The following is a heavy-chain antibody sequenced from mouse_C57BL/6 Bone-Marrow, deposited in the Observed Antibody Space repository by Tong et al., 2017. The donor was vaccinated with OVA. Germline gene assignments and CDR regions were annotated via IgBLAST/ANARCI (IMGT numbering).Heavy chain of an antibody. CDR3: DRKTRLRFDS. CDR1: RFPLDNYG. V-gene: IGHV2-2*02. Sequence: VQLQESGLPADQASATVDSKHTVCRFPLDNYGVHWVRQSPGKGLEWLGVIWSFGNTDYNAAFISRLSISKDNSKRKVLLKRNSLKANEAAIYYCDRKTRLRFDSWGKGTTL. D-gene: IGHD2-2*01. J-gene: IGHJ2*01. CDR2: IWSFGNT.